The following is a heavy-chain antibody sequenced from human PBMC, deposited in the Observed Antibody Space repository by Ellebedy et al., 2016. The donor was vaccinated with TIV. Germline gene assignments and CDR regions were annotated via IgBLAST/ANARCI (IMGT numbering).Heavy chain of an antibody. D-gene: IGHD6-13*01. CDR2: ISGSGGST. CDR3: AKDPGFLIAAAGT. V-gene: IGHV3-23*01. CDR1: GFTFSSYA. Sequence: GESLKISCAASGFTFSSYAMSWVRQAPGKGLEWVSAISGSGGSTYYADSVKGRFTISRDNSKNTLYLQMNSLRAEDTAVYYCAKDPGFLIAAAGTWGQGTLVTVSS. J-gene: IGHJ4*02.